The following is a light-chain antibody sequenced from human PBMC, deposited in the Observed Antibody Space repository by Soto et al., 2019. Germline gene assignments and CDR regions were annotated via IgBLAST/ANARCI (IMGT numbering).Light chain of an antibody. CDR2: GVS. J-gene: IGLJ1*01. Sequence: QSVLTQPASVSGSPGQSITISCTGTSSDVGGYKYVSWYQQLPGKAPKLLIYGVSNRPSGVSDRFSASKSGNTASLTISGLQAEDEADYYCSSYTGSTTSSHVFGPGTKLTVL. CDR1: SSDVGGYKY. CDR3: SSYTGSTTSSHV. V-gene: IGLV2-14*01.